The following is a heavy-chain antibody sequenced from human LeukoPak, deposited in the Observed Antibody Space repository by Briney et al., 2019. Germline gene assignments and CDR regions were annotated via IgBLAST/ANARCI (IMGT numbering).Heavy chain of an antibody. D-gene: IGHD2-21*01. CDR2: IYHSGST. V-gene: IGHV4-30-2*01. Sequence: KPSQTLTLTCAVSGGSISSGGYSWSWIRQPPGKGLEWIGYIYHSGSTYYNPSLKSRVTISVDRSKNQFSLKLSSVTAADTAVYYCATLLWGNHYGMDVWGQGTTVTVSS. J-gene: IGHJ6*02. CDR3: ATLLWGNHYGMDV. CDR1: GGSISSGGYS.